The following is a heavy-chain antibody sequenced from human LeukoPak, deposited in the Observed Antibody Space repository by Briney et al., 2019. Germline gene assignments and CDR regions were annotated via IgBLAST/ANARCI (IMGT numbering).Heavy chain of an antibody. J-gene: IGHJ4*02. V-gene: IGHV1-2*02. CDR3: AIIDFWSGYYWDY. CDR2: INPNSGGT. D-gene: IGHD3-3*01. Sequence: ASVNVSCTASGYTFTVYYMHWVRQAPGQGLEWMGWINPNSGGTNYAQKFQGRVTMTRDTSISTAYMELSRLRSDDTAVYYCAIIDFWSGYYWDYWGQGTLVTVSS. CDR1: GYTFTVYY.